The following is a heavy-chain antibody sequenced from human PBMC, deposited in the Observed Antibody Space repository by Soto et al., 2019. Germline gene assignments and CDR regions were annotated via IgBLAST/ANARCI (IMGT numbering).Heavy chain of an antibody. CDR2: ISYDGSNK. V-gene: IGHV3-30*18. Sequence: PGGSLRLSCAASGFTFSSYGMHWVRQAPGKGLEWVAVISYDGSNKYYADSVKGRFTISRDNSKNTLYLQVNSLRAEDTAVYYCTKGYGASHYPFDYWGQGTQVTVSS. D-gene: IGHD1-26*01. CDR3: TKGYGASHYPFDY. J-gene: IGHJ4*02. CDR1: GFTFSSYG.